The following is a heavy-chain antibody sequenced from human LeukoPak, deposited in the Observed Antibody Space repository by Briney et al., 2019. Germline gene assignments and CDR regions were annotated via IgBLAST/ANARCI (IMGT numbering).Heavy chain of an antibody. Sequence: ASVKVSCKASGYIFSDYYMHWVRQAPGQGLEWLGWINPKSGAADYAQQFRGRVTMTRDTSINTDYMEMKRVTSDDTAVYYCAREGLGELTLDYWGQGTLVTVSS. CDR3: AREGLGELTLDY. CDR1: GYIFSDYY. CDR2: INPKSGAA. V-gene: IGHV1-2*02. D-gene: IGHD3-16*01. J-gene: IGHJ4*02.